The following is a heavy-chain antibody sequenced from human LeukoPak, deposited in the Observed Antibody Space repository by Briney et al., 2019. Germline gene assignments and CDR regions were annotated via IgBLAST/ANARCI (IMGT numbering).Heavy chain of an antibody. Sequence: GGSLRLSCAASGFTFSSYAMSWVRQAPGKGLERVSGVSGSGGSTYYADSVKGRFTISRDNSKNTLYLQMNSLRAEDTAVYYCAKDLDIVATITGNWGQGTLVTVSS. CDR2: VSGSGGST. CDR1: GFTFSSYA. J-gene: IGHJ4*02. D-gene: IGHD5-12*01. CDR3: AKDLDIVATITGN. V-gene: IGHV3-23*01.